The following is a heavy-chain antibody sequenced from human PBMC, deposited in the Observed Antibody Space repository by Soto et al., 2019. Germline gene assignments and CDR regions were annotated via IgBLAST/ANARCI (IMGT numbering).Heavy chain of an antibody. CDR2: IYYSGST. Sequence: QVQLQESGPGLVKPSRTLSLTCTVSGGSISSGGYYWSWIRQHPGKGLEWIGYIYYSGSTYYNPSLKSRVTISVDTSKNQFSLKLSSVTAADTAVYYCARDRSSSADAFDIWGQGTMVTVSS. CDR3: ARDRSSSADAFDI. J-gene: IGHJ3*02. V-gene: IGHV4-31*03. CDR1: GGSISSGGYY. D-gene: IGHD3-22*01.